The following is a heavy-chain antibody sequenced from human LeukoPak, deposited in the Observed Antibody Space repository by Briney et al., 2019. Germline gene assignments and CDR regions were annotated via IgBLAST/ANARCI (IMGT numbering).Heavy chain of an antibody. V-gene: IGHV4-61*02. CDR3: ARAYSGSYFSLYAAFDI. CDR1: GGSISSGSYY. J-gene: IGHJ3*02. Sequence: SETLSLTCTVSGGSISSGSYYWSWIRQPAGKGLEWIGRLYTSGSTYYNPSLKRRVTISVDTSKNQFSLKLSSVTAADTAVYYCARAYSGSYFSLYAAFDIWGQGTMVTVSS. D-gene: IGHD1-26*01. CDR2: LYTSGST.